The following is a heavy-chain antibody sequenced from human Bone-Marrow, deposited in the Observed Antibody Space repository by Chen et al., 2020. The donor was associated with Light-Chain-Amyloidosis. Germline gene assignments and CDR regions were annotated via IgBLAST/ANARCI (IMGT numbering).Heavy chain of an antibody. D-gene: IGHD4-4*01. V-gene: IGHV1-46*01. Sequence: QVNLVQSGAEAKKPGASMKISCKASGYTFIHYYIHWVRQAPGQGLEWMGAINPNDGNTTYVQKVKGRVSRTRDTSADKGEMDGTRLTSDDTAMYFCTRTDSNYIFDYWGQGTLVTVSA. CDR1: GYTFIHYY. CDR3: TRTDSNYIFDY. J-gene: IGHJ4*02. CDR2: INPNDGNT.